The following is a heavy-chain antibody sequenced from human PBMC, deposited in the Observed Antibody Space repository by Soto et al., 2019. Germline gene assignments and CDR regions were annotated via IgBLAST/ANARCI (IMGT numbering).Heavy chain of an antibody. CDR3: ATTVGSYYYYYMDV. CDR1: GFSFSTYA. D-gene: IGHD4-4*01. V-gene: IGHV3-48*04. Sequence: GGSLRLSCAASGFSFSTYAMNWVRQAPGKGLEWLSYISSGSKTIYYADSVKGRFTVSRDNAKNSLYLQMNSLRAEDTAVYYCATTVGSYYYYYMDVWGKGTTVTVSS. J-gene: IGHJ6*03. CDR2: ISSGSKTI.